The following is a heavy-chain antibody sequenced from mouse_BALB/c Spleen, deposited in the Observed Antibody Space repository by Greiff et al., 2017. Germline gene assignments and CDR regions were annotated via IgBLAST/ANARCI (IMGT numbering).Heavy chain of an antibody. Sequence: QVQLKESGPQLVRPGASVKISCKASGYSFTSYWMHWVKQRPGQGLEWIGMIDPSDSETRLNQKFKDKATLTVDKSSSTAYMQLSSPTSEDSAVYYCARYDYDGDAMDYWGQGTSVTVSS. D-gene: IGHD2-4*01. CDR2: IDPSDSET. V-gene: IGHV1S126*01. J-gene: IGHJ4*01. CDR1: GYSFTSYW. CDR3: ARYDYDGDAMDY.